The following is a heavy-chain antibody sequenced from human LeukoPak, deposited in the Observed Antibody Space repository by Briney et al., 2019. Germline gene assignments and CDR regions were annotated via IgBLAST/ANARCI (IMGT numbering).Heavy chain of an antibody. CDR2: INPNSGNT. J-gene: IGHJ6*03. V-gene: IGHV1-8*03. Sequence: ASVKVSCKASGYTFTGYYMHWVRQAPGQGLEWRGWINPNSGNTGYAQKFQGRVTITRNTSISTAYMELSSLRSEDTAVYYCARGGGSYLYYYYYMDVWGKGTTVTVSS. D-gene: IGHD1-26*01. CDR3: ARGGGSYLYYYYYMDV. CDR1: GYTFTGYY.